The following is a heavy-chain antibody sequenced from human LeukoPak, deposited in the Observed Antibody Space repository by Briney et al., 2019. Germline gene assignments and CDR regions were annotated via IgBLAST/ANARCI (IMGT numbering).Heavy chain of an antibody. J-gene: IGHJ5*02. Sequence: SETLSLTCTVSGGSISSYYWSWIRQPPGKGLEWIGYIYYSGSTNYNPSLKSRVTISVDTSKNQFSLKLSSVTAADTAVYYCARDKGIAAAGTPGWFDPWGQGTLVTVSS. D-gene: IGHD6-13*01. CDR1: GGSISSYY. V-gene: IGHV4-59*01. CDR3: ARDKGIAAAGTPGWFDP. CDR2: IYYSGST.